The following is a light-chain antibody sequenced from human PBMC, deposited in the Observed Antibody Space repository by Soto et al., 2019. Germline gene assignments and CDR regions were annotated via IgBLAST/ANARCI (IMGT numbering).Light chain of an antibody. CDR1: SSDVGSYNL. V-gene: IGLV2-23*03. CDR2: EGS. Sequence: QSVLTQPASVSGSPGQSITISCTGTSSDVGSYNLVSWYQQHPGKAPKLMIYEGSKRPSGVSNRFSGSKSGNTASLTISGLQGEDEADYYCCSYAGSSTLEVFGTGTKVTVL. CDR3: CSYAGSSTLEV. J-gene: IGLJ1*01.